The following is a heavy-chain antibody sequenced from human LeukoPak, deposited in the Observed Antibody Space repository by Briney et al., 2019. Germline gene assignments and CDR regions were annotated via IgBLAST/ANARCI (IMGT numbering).Heavy chain of an antibody. CDR2: ISYIGTT. Sequence: SETLSLTCAVSDDSFSSHYWTWIRQPPGKGLEWIGYISYIGTTNYNPSLKSRVTISIDTSKNQFSLKLSSVTAAGTAVYYCARELVTVTKRFDFWGQGTMVSVSS. J-gene: IGHJ3*01. D-gene: IGHD4-17*01. V-gene: IGHV4-59*11. CDR1: DDSFSSHY. CDR3: ARELVTVTKRFDF.